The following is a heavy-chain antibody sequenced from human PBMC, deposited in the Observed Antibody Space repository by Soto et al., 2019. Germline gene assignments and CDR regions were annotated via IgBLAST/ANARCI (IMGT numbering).Heavy chain of an antibody. CDR1: GYKFTDHW. Sequence: PGESLKISCTGSGYKFTDHWIGWVRQMPGKGLEWMGIIYPYDSDTTYSPSFQGQVTMSADKSLNTAYLQWSSLKVSDTAMYYCVRPRTYSSSSAYFDYWGQGTLVTVSS. J-gene: IGHJ4*02. CDR2: IYPYDSDT. V-gene: IGHV5-51*01. CDR3: VRPRTYSSSSAYFDY. D-gene: IGHD6-6*01.